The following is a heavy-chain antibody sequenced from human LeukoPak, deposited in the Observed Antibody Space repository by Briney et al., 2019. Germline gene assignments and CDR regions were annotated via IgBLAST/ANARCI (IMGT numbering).Heavy chain of an antibody. Sequence: KASETLSLTCTVSGGSISSYYWSWLRQPAGKGLEWVGRIYTSGSTNYNPSLKSRVTISVDKSKNQFSLKLSSVTAADTAVYYCAAATVTRGTFDYWGQGTLVTVSS. CDR1: GGSISSYY. CDR2: IYTSGST. D-gene: IGHD4-17*01. CDR3: AAATVTRGTFDY. V-gene: IGHV4-4*07. J-gene: IGHJ4*02.